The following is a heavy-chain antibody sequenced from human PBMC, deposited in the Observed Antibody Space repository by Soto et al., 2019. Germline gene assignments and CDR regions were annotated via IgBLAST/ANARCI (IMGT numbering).Heavy chain of an antibody. J-gene: IGHJ4*02. CDR1: GFTFSSYA. CDR2: ISSNGGST. D-gene: IGHD3-22*01. CDR3: VKGRKYYYDSSGYYRFDY. Sequence: GGSLRLSCSASGFTFSSYAMHWVRQAPGKGLEYVSAISSNGGSTYYADSVKGRFTISRDNSKNTLYLQMSSLRAEDTAVYYCVKGRKYYYDSSGYYRFDYWGQGTRVTVS. V-gene: IGHV3-64D*06.